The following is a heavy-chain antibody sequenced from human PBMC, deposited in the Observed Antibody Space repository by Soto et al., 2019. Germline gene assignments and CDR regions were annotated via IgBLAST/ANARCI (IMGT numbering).Heavy chain of an antibody. J-gene: IGHJ6*02. CDR3: AKDRYGYCSSNSCHYGMDV. V-gene: IGHV3-23*01. Sequence: PGGSLRLSCAAYGFTFSSYAMSWVRQAPGKGLEWVSAISGSGGSTYYADSVKGRFTISRDNPKNTLYLQMNSLRAEDTAVYYCAKDRYGYCSSNSCHYGMDVWGQGTTVTVSS. CDR2: ISGSGGST. CDR1: GFTFSSYA. D-gene: IGHD2-2*03.